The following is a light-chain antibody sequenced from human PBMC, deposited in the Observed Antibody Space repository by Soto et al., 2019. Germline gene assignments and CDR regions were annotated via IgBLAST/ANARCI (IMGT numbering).Light chain of an antibody. CDR2: DAS. Sequence: IQMTQSPSTLSASVLDRFTSSFRASQTISNWLAWYQQKPGKAPKLLIYDASSLESGVPSRFSGSGSGTEFTLTISSLQTDDFSTYYCQQYHSYWTFGQGTKVDI. V-gene: IGKV1-5*01. CDR1: QTISNW. CDR3: QQYHSYWT. J-gene: IGKJ1*01.